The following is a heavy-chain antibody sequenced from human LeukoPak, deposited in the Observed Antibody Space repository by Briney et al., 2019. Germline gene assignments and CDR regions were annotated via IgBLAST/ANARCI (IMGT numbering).Heavy chain of an antibody. CDR3: ARSGPFHYYYMDV. V-gene: IGHV4-31*03. D-gene: IGHD5-12*01. CDR1: GGSISSGGYY. J-gene: IGHJ6*03. CDR2: IYYSGST. Sequence: SQTLSLTCTVSGGSISSGGYYWSWIRQHPGKGLEWIGYIYYSGSTYYNPSLKSRVTISVDPSKNQFSLKLSSVTAADTAVYYCARSGPFHYYYMDVWGKGTTVTVSS.